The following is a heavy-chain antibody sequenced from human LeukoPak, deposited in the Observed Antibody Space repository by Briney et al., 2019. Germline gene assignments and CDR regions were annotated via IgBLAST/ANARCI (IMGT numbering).Heavy chain of an antibody. CDR1: GYTFTSYG. J-gene: IGHJ6*03. D-gene: IGHD3-10*01. Sequence: ASVKVSCKASGYTFTSYGISWVRQAPGQGLEWMGWISAYNGNTNYAQKLQGRVTMTTDTSTSTAYMELRSLRSDDTAVYYCAREVRYTGYYYYMDVWGKGTTVTVSS. CDR2: ISAYNGNT. V-gene: IGHV1-18*01. CDR3: AREVRYTGYYYYMDV.